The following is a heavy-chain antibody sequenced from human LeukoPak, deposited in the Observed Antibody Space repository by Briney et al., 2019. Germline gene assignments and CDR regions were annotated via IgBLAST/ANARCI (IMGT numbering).Heavy chain of an antibody. CDR3: ARDLSPVVRASPMGY. V-gene: IGHV3-30*03. D-gene: IGHD3-10*01. CDR1: GFTFTSYG. J-gene: IGHJ4*02. CDR2: ITYDGYYK. Sequence: GVSLRLSCAASGFTFTSYGMHWVRQAPGKGLEWVALITYDGYYKYYSDSVKGRFTISSDTSKNTLYLQMNSLRAEDTAVYYCARDLSPVVRASPMGYWGQGTLVTVSS.